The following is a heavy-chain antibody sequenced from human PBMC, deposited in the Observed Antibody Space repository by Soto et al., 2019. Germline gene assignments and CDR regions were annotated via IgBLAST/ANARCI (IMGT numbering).Heavy chain of an antibody. CDR3: VKVWGGYYFDY. V-gene: IGHV3-64D*08. D-gene: IGHD7-27*01. J-gene: IGHJ4*02. CDR2: ISSNGGNT. CDR1: GFSFSHYA. Sequence: EVQLVESGGGLVQPGGSLRLSCSASGFSFSHYAMHWVRQAPGKGLEYVSEISSNGGNTYYADSVKGRCTISRDKSKNTLYLQMSSLRAEDTAVYYCVKVWGGYYFDYWGQGTVVTVSS.